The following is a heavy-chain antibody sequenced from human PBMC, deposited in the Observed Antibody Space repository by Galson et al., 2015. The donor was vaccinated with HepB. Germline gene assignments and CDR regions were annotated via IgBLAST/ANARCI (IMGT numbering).Heavy chain of an antibody. CDR1: GFTFSGYS. CDR2: ITSSSTYI. D-gene: IGHD3-16*01. CDR3: ARTLYDASFDY. V-gene: IGHV3-21*01. J-gene: IGHJ4*02. Sequence: SLRLSCAASGFTFSGYSMNWVRQAPGKGLEWVSSITSSSTYIYYADSVKGRFTISRDNAKNSLYLQMNSLRAEDTAVYYCARTLYDASFDYWGQGTLVTVSS.